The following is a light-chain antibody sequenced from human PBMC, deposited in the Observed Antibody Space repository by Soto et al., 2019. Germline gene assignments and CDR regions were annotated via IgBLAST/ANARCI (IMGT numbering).Light chain of an antibody. J-gene: IGLJ1*01. Sequence: QSVLTQPPSASGTAGQVVTISCSGGDSNIGGNSVSWYQQLPGTAPKLLIYDDNKRPSGIPDRFSGSKSGTSATLGITGFQTGDEADYYCGSWDSSLSAYVFGTGTQVTVL. CDR1: DSNIGGNS. CDR2: DDN. CDR3: GSWDSSLSAYV. V-gene: IGLV1-51*01.